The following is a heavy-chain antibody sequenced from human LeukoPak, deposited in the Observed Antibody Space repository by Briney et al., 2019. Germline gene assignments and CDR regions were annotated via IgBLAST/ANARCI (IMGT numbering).Heavy chain of an antibody. CDR3: ARVRDGYNDAFDI. J-gene: IGHJ3*02. CDR1: GYTFTNYY. D-gene: IGHD5-24*01. Sequence: ASVKVSCKASGYTFTNYYMHWLRQAPGQGLEGVGVFNPSGGSTSYAQKFQGRVTMTRDASTSTVYMELSSLRSEDTAVYFCARVRDGYNDAFDIWGQGTMVTVS. V-gene: IGHV1-46*01. CDR2: FNPSGGST.